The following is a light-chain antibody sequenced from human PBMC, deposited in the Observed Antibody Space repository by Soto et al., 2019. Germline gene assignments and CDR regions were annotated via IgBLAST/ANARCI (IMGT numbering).Light chain of an antibody. J-gene: IGKJ4*01. CDR2: EAS. Sequence: DIQMTQSPSSLSASVGDRVTITCQASPDINNYLNWYQQKQGKAPKLLIYEASTSETGVTTRFSGSGSGTHFTFTISSLQPEDIATYYCQQYDNLPLPFGGGTKVEIK. CDR1: PDINNY. CDR3: QQYDNLPLP. V-gene: IGKV1-33*01.